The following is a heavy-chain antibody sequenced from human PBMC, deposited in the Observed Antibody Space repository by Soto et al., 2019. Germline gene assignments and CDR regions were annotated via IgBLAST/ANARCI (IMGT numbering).Heavy chain of an antibody. CDR2: MNPNSGNT. V-gene: IGHV1-8*01. CDR3: ASERGGMDV. Sequence: QVQLVQSGAEVKKPGASVKVSCKASGYTFTSYDINWVRQATGQGLEWMGWMNPNSGNTGYAQKFQGRFTMTSNTAKSTAYMDLSSRRSEDTAVYYWASERGGMDVWGEGITVTVSS. J-gene: IGHJ6*04. CDR1: GYTFTSYD. D-gene: IGHD1-1*01.